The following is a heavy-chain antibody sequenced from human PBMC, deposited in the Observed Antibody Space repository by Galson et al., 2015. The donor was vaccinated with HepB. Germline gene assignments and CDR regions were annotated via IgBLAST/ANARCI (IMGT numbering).Heavy chain of an antibody. J-gene: IGHJ4*02. Sequence: CAISGDSVSSNSVAWNWIRQSPSRGLEWLGRTYYRSKWFYDYAVSVESRITINPDTSKNQFSLQLNSVTPEDTAVYYCARDRGSSVSGYSFDYWGQGTLVTVSS. V-gene: IGHV6-1*01. D-gene: IGHD6-19*01. CDR2: TYYRSKWFY. CDR1: GDSVSSNSVA. CDR3: ARDRGSSVSGYSFDY.